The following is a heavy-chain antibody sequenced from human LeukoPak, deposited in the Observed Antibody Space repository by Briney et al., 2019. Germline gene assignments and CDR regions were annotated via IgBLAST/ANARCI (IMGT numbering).Heavy chain of an antibody. Sequence: SETLSLTCTVSGGSISSSSYYWGWIRQPPGKGLEWIGSIYYSGSTYYNPSLKSRVTISADTSKNQFSLKLSSVTAADTAVYYCARHRDIVVVPAASPIGYWGQGTLVTVSS. J-gene: IGHJ4*02. D-gene: IGHD2-2*01. CDR3: ARHRDIVVVPAASPIGY. CDR1: GGSISSSSYY. V-gene: IGHV4-39*01. CDR2: IYYSGST.